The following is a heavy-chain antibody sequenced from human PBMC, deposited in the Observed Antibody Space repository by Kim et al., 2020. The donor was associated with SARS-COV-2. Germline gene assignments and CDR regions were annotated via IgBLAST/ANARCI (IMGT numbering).Heavy chain of an antibody. CDR2: INSGGTT. CDR3: ARIAVAGST. CDR1: GGSISSNY. V-gene: IGHV4-4*07. Sequence: SETLSLTCSVSGGSISSNYWSWVRQPAGKGLEWIGRINSGGTTNYNPSLKSRVSLSIDTSKWQFSLKLTSVTAADTAVYYCARIAVAGSTWGQGTLVTVSS. J-gene: IGHJ4*02. D-gene: IGHD6-19*01.